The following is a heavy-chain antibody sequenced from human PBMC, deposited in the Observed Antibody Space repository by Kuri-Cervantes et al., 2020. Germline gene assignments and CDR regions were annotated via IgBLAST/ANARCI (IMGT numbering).Heavy chain of an antibody. CDR2: IYYSGST. V-gene: IGHV4-59*12. D-gene: IGHD3/OR15-3a*01. CDR1: GGSISSYY. Sequence: SETLSLTCTVSGGSISSYYWSWIRQPPGKGLEWIGYIYYSGSTNYNPSLKSRVTISVDTSKNQFSLKLSSVTAADTAVYYCARGPWTYYYYYYMDVWGKGTTVTVSS. J-gene: IGHJ6*03. CDR3: ARGPWTYYYYYYMDV.